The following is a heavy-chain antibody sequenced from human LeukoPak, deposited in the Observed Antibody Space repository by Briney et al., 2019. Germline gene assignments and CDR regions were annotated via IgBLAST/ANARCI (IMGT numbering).Heavy chain of an antibody. D-gene: IGHD4-17*01. CDR2: INHSGST. Sequence: PSETLSLTCAVYGGSFSGYYWSWIRQPPGKGLEWIGEINHSGSTNYNPSLKSRVTISVDTSKNQFSLKLSSVTAADTAVYYCARGQGYGDYGGQWFDPWGQGTLVTVSS. J-gene: IGHJ5*02. CDR1: GGSFSGYY. CDR3: ARGQGYGDYGGQWFDP. V-gene: IGHV4-34*01.